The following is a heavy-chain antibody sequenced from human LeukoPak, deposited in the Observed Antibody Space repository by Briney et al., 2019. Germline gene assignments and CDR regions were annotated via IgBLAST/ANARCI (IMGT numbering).Heavy chain of an antibody. D-gene: IGHD4-17*01. CDR2: ISSSGSTI. CDR1: GFTFSSYE. V-gene: IGHV3-48*03. CDR3: ARRPGYGDYV. Sequence: GGSLRLSCAASGFTFSSYEMNWVRQAPGKGLEWVSYISSSGSTIYYADSVKGRFTISRGNAKNSLYLQMNSLRAEDTAVYYCARRPGYGDYVWGQGTLVTVSS. J-gene: IGHJ4*02.